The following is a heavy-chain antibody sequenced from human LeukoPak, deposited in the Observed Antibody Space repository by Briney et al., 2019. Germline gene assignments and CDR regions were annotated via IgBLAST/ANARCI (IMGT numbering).Heavy chain of an antibody. J-gene: IGHJ3*02. D-gene: IGHD3-10*01. CDR1: GGSISSSSYS. CDR3: ARHFSLLWFGAHAFDI. Sequence: TSETLSLTCTVSGGSISSSSYSWGWIRQPPGKGLEWIGSIYYSGSTYYNPSLKSRVTISVDTSKNQFSLKLSSVTAADTAVYYCARHFSLLWFGAHAFDIWGQGTMVTVSS. V-gene: IGHV4-39*01. CDR2: IYYSGST.